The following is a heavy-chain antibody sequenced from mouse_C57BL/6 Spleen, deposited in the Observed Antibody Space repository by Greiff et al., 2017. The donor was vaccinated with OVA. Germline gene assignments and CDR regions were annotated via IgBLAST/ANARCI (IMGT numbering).Heavy chain of an antibody. D-gene: IGHD1-1*01. CDR3: ARSGSSYVGWFAY. V-gene: IGHV1-4*01. CDR2: LNPSSGYT. Sequence: VQLQQSGAELARPGASVKMSCKASGYTFTSYTMHWVKQRPGQGLEWIGYLNPSSGYTKYNQKFKDKATLTADKSSSTAYMQLSSLTSEDSAVYYCARSGSSYVGWFAYWGQGTLVTVSA. CDR1: GYTFTSYT. J-gene: IGHJ3*01.